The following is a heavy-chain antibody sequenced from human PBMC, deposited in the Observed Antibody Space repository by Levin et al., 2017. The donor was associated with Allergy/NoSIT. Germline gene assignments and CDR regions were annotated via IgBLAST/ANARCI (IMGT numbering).Heavy chain of an antibody. J-gene: IGHJ4*02. D-gene: IGHD5-12*01. V-gene: IGHV1-69*01. CDR1: GGTFSSYA. Sequence: KISCKASGGTFSSYAISWVRQAPGQGLEWMGGIIPIFGTANYAQKFQGRVTITADESTSTAYMELSSLRSEDTAVYYCARSLSGYEYYFDYWGQGTLVTVSS. CDR2: IIPIFGTA. CDR3: ARSLSGYEYYFDY.